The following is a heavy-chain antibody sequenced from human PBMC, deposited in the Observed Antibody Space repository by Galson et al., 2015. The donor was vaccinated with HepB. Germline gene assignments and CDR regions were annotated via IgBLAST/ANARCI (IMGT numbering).Heavy chain of an antibody. J-gene: IGHJ6*03. V-gene: IGHV3-30-3*01. CDR3: ARDQTARGVVIMSHYYMDV. CDR1: GFTFSSYA. Sequence: SLRLSCAASGFTFSSYAMHWVRQAPGKGLEWVAVISYDGSNKYYADSVKGRFTISRDNSKNTLYLQMNSLRAEDTAVYYCARDQTARGVVIMSHYYMDVWGKGTTVTVSS. CDR2: ISYDGSNK. D-gene: IGHD3-3*01.